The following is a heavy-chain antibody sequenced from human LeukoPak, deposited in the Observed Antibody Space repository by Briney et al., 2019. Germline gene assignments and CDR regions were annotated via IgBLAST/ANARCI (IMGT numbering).Heavy chain of an antibody. J-gene: IGHJ5*02. CDR3: ARDGIAAIRGGYNWLDP. CDR1: GFTFDDYA. V-gene: IGHV3-9*01. D-gene: IGHD6-13*01. Sequence: RPGGSLRLSCAASGFTFDDYAMHWVRQAPGKGLEWVSGISWNSGSIGSADSVKGRFTISRDNAMNSLYLQMNSLRAEDTAVYHCARDGIAAIRGGYNWLDPWGQGTLVTVSS. CDR2: ISWNSGSI.